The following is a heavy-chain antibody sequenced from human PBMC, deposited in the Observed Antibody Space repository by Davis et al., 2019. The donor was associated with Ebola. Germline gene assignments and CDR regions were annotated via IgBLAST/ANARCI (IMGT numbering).Heavy chain of an antibody. V-gene: IGHV1-2*02. CDR2: INPNSGGT. D-gene: IGHD2-2*01. CDR3: ARDLLRGDFIVVVPAAMGY. J-gene: IGHJ4*02. Sequence: ASVKVSCKASGGTFSSYAISWVRQAPGQGLEWMGWINPNSGGTNYAQKFQGRVTMTRDTSISTAYMELSRLRSDDTAVYYCARDLLRGDFIVVVPAAMGYWGQGTLVTVSS. CDR1: GGTFSSYA.